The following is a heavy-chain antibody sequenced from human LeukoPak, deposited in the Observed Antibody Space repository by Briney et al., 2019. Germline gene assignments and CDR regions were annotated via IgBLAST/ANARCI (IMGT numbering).Heavy chain of an antibody. J-gene: IGHJ5*02. D-gene: IGHD3-10*01. CDR3: ARQKGVWFGELSSWFDP. CDR1: GGSLSSSSYY. Sequence: SETLSLTCTVSGGSLSSSSYYWGWIRQPPGKGLEGIGSIYYSGSTYYNPSLKRRVTISVDTSKNQFSLKLSSVTAADTAVYYCARQKGVWFGELSSWFDPWGQGTLVTVSS. CDR2: IYYSGST. V-gene: IGHV4-39*01.